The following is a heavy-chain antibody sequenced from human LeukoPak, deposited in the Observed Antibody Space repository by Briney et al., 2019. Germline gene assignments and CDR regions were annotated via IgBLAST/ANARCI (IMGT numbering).Heavy chain of an antibody. CDR2: IRSKAYGGTT. CDR1: GFIFGDYA. CDR3: TRSGSYLLIDY. Sequence: PGRSLRLSCTASGFIFGDYAMSWVRQAPGKGLEWVGFIRSKAYGGTTEYAASVKGRFTISRDDSKSIAYLQMNSLKTEDTAVYYCTRSGSYLLIDYWGQGALVTVSS. V-gene: IGHV3-49*04. D-gene: IGHD1-26*01. J-gene: IGHJ4*02.